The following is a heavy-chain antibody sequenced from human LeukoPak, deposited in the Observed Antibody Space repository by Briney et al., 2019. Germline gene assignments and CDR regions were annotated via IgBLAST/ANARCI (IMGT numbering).Heavy chain of an antibody. CDR2: ISSSSSYI. CDR3: ARPQVREGSSWYYYYYYYMDV. J-gene: IGHJ6*03. Sequence: GGSLRLSCAASGFTFSSYSMNWVRQAPGKGLEWVSSISSSSSYIYYADSVKGRFTISRDTSRNTLFLQMNSLRTEDTAVYYCARPQVREGSSWYYYYYYYMDVWGKGTTVTVSS. CDR1: GFTFSSYS. D-gene: IGHD6-13*01. V-gene: IGHV3-21*01.